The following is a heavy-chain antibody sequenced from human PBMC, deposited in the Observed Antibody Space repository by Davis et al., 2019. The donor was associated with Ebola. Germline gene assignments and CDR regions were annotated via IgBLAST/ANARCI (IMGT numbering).Heavy chain of an antibody. CDR3: ARPGYRNWFDP. CDR2: IYYSGST. D-gene: IGHD1-1*01. CDR1: GGSISSSSYY. J-gene: IGHJ5*02. Sequence: SETLSRTCTVSGGSISSSSYYWGWIRQPPGKGLEWIGSIYYSGSTYYNPSLKSRVTISVDTSKNQFSLKLSSVTAADTAVYYCARPGYRNWFDPWGQGTLVTVSS. V-gene: IGHV4-39*01.